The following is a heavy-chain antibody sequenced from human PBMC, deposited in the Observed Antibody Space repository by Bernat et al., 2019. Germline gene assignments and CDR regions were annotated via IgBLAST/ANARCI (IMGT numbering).Heavy chain of an antibody. Sequence: QVQLVESGGGVVQPGRSLRLSCAASGLTFSSYAMHWVRQAPGKGLEWVAVISYDGSNKYYADSVKGRFTISRDNSKNTLYLQMNSLRAEDTAVYYCARDPEYSSSSADYWGQGTLVTVSS. J-gene: IGHJ4*02. V-gene: IGHV3-30*01. CDR2: ISYDGSNK. CDR3: ARDPEYSSSSADY. D-gene: IGHD6-6*01. CDR1: GLTFSSYA.